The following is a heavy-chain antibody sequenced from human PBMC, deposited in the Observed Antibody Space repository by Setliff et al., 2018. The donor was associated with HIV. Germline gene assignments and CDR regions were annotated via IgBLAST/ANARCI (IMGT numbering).Heavy chain of an antibody. CDR1: GFTFSSYS. CDR2: ISYDGSNK. CDR3: ARDDSNGPNSLDP. V-gene: IGHV3-30-3*01. J-gene: IGHJ5*02. Sequence: GGSLRLSCAASGFTFSSYSVNWVRQAPGKGLEWVALISYDGSNKYYADSVKGRFTVSRDNSRNILYLQMNSLRVEDTALYYCARDDSNGPNSLDPWGQGTLVTVSS. D-gene: IGHD2-8*01.